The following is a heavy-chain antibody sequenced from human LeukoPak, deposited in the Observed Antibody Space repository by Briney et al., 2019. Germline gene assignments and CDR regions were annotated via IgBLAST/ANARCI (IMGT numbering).Heavy chain of an antibody. J-gene: IGHJ5*02. CDR3: AKDHLNYYGSGSHGNWFDP. D-gene: IGHD3-10*01. V-gene: IGHV3-11*05. Sequence: GRFTISRDNAKNSLYLQMNSLRAEDTAVYYCAKDHLNYYGSGSHGNWFDPWGQGTLVTVSS.